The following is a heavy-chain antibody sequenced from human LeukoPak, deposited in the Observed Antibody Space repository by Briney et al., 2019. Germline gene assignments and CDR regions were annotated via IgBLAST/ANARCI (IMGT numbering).Heavy chain of an antibody. V-gene: IGHV5-51*01. CDR1: GYSFTSYW. CDR2: IYPGDSDT. D-gene: IGHD3-22*01. Sequence: GESPKISCKGSGYSFTSYWIGWVRQMPGKGLEWMGIIYPGDSDTRYSPSFQGQVTISADKSISTAYLQWSSLKASDTAMYYCARLYDSSGYYQYYFDYWGQGTLVTVSS. J-gene: IGHJ4*02. CDR3: ARLYDSSGYYQYYFDY.